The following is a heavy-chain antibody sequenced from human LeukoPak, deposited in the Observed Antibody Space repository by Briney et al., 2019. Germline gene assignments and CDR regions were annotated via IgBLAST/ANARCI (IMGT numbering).Heavy chain of an antibody. Sequence: SETLSLTCTVSGGSISSYYWSWIRQPPGKGLEWIGYIHTRGSTNYNPSLKSRVTISVDTSKNQFSLKLSSVTAADTAVYYCARISGWYVYDYWGQGTLVSVSS. V-gene: IGHV4-4*09. J-gene: IGHJ4*02. CDR3: ARISGWYVYDY. CDR1: GGSISSYY. D-gene: IGHD6-19*01. CDR2: IHTRGST.